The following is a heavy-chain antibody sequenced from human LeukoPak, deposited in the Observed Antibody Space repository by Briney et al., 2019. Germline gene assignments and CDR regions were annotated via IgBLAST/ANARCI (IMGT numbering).Heavy chain of an antibody. CDR2: IYTSGST. D-gene: IGHD3-9*01. CDR1: GGSISSGSYY. Sequence: SETLSLTCTVSGGSISSGSYYWSWIRQPAGKGLEWIGRIYTSGSTNYNPSLKSRVTISVDRSKNQFSLKLSSVTAADTAVYYCARSWEIDYWGQGTMVTVSS. J-gene: IGHJ3*01. CDR3: ARSWEIDY. V-gene: IGHV4-61*02.